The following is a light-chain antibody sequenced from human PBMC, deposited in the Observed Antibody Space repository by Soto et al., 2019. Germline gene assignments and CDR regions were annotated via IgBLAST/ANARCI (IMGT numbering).Light chain of an antibody. V-gene: IGLV2-14*01. Sequence: QPVLTQPPSVSVSPGQSVTISCTGPRSDIGDSNFISLYQHSPGKAPRLLIYEVNNRPSGVSKRFSGSKAGNTASLTISGLLDDDEADYFCASFRSGTILVFGSGTKVTVL. CDR3: ASFRSGTILV. J-gene: IGLJ1*01. CDR2: EVN. CDR1: RSDIGDSNF.